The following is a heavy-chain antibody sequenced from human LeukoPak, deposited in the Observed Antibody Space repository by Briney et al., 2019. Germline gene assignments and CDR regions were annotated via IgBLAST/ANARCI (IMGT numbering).Heavy chain of an antibody. Sequence: SETLSLTCTVSGGSIGSSSYYWGWIRQPPGKGLEWIGSIYYSGSTYYNPSLKSRVTISVDTSKNQFSLKLSSVTAADTAVYYCAKDQVVRGVTPNWFDPWGQGTLVTVSS. CDR2: IYYSGST. V-gene: IGHV4-39*02. D-gene: IGHD3-10*01. CDR3: AKDQVVRGVTPNWFDP. CDR1: GGSIGSSSYY. J-gene: IGHJ5*02.